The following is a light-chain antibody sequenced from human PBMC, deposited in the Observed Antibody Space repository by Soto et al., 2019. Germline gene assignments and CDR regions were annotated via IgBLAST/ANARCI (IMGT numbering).Light chain of an antibody. CDR1: QTVSNY. V-gene: IGKV3-11*01. CDR2: DAS. CDR3: QQRSNWPPIT. J-gene: IGKJ5*01. Sequence: EIVSTQSPATLSLSLGERATLSCRASQTVSNYLAWFQQKPGQAPRLLIYDASIRATGIPARFSGSGSGTDFTLTISSLEPEDFAVYYCQQRSNWPPITFGQGTRLEIE.